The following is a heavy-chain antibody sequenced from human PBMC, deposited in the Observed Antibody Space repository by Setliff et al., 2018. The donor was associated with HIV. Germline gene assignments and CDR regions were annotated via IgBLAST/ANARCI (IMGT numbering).Heavy chain of an antibody. CDR3: ARSGYFDSSAEF. V-gene: IGHV1-69*06. D-gene: IGHD3-9*01. J-gene: IGHJ4*02. CDR2: VVPVFNTV. Sequence: ASVKVSCKASGYTFSDYYLHWVRQAPGQAIEWMGRVVPVFNTVNYAQLFQDRITISADKSTSTAYMELSNLRSNDTAVYYCARSGYFDSSAEFWGQGTLVTVSS. CDR1: GYTFSDYY.